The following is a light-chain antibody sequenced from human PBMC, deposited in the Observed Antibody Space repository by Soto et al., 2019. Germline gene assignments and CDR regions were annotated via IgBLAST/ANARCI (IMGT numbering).Light chain of an antibody. CDR1: QTISST. CDR3: QQYDNWPWT. CDR2: GAS. V-gene: IGKV3-15*01. J-gene: IGKJ1*01. Sequence: EIVMTQSPATLSVSPGGRATLSCRASQTISSTLAWYQQKPGQAPRLLIHGASTRAPGFPARFSGSGSGTDFTLTISSLQSEDFAVYYCQQYDNWPWTFDQGTKVEIK.